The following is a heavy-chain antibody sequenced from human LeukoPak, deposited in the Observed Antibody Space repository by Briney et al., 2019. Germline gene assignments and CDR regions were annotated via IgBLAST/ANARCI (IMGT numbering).Heavy chain of an antibody. CDR3: ARPIVDSSGWLPFDY. CDR2: IWYDGSNK. V-gene: IGHV3-33*01. Sequence: GGSLRLSCAASGFTFSSYGMHWVRQAPGKGLEWVAVIWYDGSNKYYADSVKGRFTISRDNSKNTLYLQMNSLRAEDTAVYYCARPIVDSSGWLPFDYWGQGTLVTVSS. D-gene: IGHD6-19*01. CDR1: GFTFSSYG. J-gene: IGHJ4*02.